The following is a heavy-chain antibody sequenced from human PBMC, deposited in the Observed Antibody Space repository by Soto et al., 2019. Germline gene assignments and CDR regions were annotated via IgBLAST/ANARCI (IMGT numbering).Heavy chain of an antibody. Sequence: SETLSLTCAVYGGSFSGYYWSWIRQPPGKGLEWIGEINHSGSTNYNPSLKSRVTISVDTSKNQFSLKLSSVTAADTVLYYCARLDIVVVVAATPDYYYYMDVWGKGTTVTVSS. CDR1: GGSFSGYY. CDR3: ARLDIVVVVAATPDYYYYMDV. V-gene: IGHV4-34*01. J-gene: IGHJ6*03. D-gene: IGHD2-15*01. CDR2: INHSGST.